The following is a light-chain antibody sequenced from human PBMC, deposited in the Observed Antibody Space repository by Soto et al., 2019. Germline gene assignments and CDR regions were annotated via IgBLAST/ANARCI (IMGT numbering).Light chain of an antibody. Sequence: DIQMTQSPSSVSASVGDRVTITCRASQSSSSWIAWYQQKPGKAPKLLIYAASRLQSGVPSRFSGSGSGTDFTLTINSLQPEDFATYYCQQANSFPWTFGQGTKVEIK. CDR2: AAS. V-gene: IGKV1-12*02. CDR1: QSSSSW. CDR3: QQANSFPWT. J-gene: IGKJ1*01.